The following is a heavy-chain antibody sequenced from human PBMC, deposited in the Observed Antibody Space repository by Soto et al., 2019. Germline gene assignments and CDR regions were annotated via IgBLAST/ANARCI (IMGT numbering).Heavy chain of an antibody. CDR3: ARGGDFWSGYFYFDY. CDR2: FSSSGSTI. V-gene: IGHV3-48*03. J-gene: IGHJ4*02. CDR1: GFTFSSYE. D-gene: IGHD3-3*01. Sequence: EVQLVESGGGLVQPGGSLRLSCAASGFTFSSYEMNWVRQAPGKGLEWVSYFSSSGSTIYYADSVKGRFTISRDNAKNALYLQMNSLRAEDTAVYYCARGGDFWSGYFYFDYWGQGTLVTVSS.